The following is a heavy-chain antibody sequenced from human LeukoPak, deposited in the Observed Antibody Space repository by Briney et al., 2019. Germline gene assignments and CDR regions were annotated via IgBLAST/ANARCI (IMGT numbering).Heavy chain of an antibody. D-gene: IGHD3-22*01. J-gene: IGHJ4*02. V-gene: IGHV3-7*01. CDR1: GFTFSSYW. CDR2: IKQDGSEK. CDR3: ARAYYDSSGYSFDY. Sequence: GGSLRLSCAASGFTFSSYWMSWVRQAPGKGLEWVANIKQDGSEKYYVDSVKGRFTISRDNAKNSLYLQMNSLRAEDTAVYYCARAYYDSSGYSFDYWGQGTLVTVSS.